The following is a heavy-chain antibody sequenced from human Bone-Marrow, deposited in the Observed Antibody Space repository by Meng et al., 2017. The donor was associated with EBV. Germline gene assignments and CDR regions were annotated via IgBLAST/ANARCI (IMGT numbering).Heavy chain of an antibody. CDR3: ARGEGDY. J-gene: IGHJ4*02. Sequence: EVQLVEVGGGFTQPGGSLGLSCAASGLTVSSSYMSWVRQAPGKGLQWVSLIYRGGNTYYADSVKGRFTISRDSSKNTLYLRMSSLRAEDTAVYYCARGEGDYWGQGTLVTVSS. CDR1: GLTVSSSY. V-gene: IGHV3-53*01. CDR2: IYRGGNT.